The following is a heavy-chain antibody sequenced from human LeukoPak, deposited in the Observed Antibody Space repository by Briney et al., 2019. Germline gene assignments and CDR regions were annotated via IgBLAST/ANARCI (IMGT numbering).Heavy chain of an antibody. CDR3: ATDPKYSSSWYHY. CDR2: FDPEDGET. V-gene: IGHV1-24*01. D-gene: IGHD6-13*01. Sequence: ASVKVSCKASGYTFTGYYMHWVRQAPGQGLEWMGGFDPEDGETIYAQKFQGRVTMTEDTSTDTAHMELSSLRSEDTAVYYCATDPKYSSSWYHYWGQGTLVTVSS. J-gene: IGHJ4*02. CDR1: GYTFTGYY.